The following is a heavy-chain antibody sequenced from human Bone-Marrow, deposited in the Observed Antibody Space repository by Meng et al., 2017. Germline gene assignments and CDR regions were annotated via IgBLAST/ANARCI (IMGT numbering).Heavy chain of an antibody. CDR2: IIPIFGTA. J-gene: IGHJ4*02. V-gene: IGHV1-69*01. CDR3: ARDGNGRWLRI. Sequence: QWQLVQSGAEVKKPGTSVKVPCKASGGTFSSYAISWVRQAPGQGLEWMGGIIPIFGTANYAQKFQGRVTITADESTSTAYMELSSLRSEDTAVYYCARDGNGRWLRIWGQGTLVTVSS. D-gene: IGHD5-24*01. CDR1: GGTFSSYA.